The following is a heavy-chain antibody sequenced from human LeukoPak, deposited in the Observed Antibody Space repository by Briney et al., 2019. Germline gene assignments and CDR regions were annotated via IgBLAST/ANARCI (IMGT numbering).Heavy chain of an antibody. CDR3: ARSRMVRGVIEFDP. V-gene: IGHV4-61*02. D-gene: IGHD3-10*01. Sequence: SETLSLTCTVSGGSISSGSYYWSWIRQPAGKGLEWIGRIYTSGSTNYNPSLKSRVTTSVDTSKNQFSLKLSSVTAADTAVYYCARSRMVRGVIEFDPWGQGTLVTVSS. CDR2: IYTSGST. J-gene: IGHJ5*02. CDR1: GGSISSGSYY.